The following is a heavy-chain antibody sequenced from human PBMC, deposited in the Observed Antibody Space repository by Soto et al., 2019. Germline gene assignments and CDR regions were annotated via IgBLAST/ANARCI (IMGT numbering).Heavy chain of an antibody. D-gene: IGHD1-26*01. CDR1: GGTFSSYA. CDR2: MNPNSGNT. CDR3: ARAVGARYYYYGMDV. J-gene: IGHJ6*02. Sequence: ASVKVSCKASGGTFSSYAISWVRQATGQGLEWMGWMNPNSGNTGYAQKFQGRVTMTRNTSISTAYMELSSLRSEDTAVYYCARAVGARYYYYGMDVWGQGTTVTVSS. V-gene: IGHV1-8*02.